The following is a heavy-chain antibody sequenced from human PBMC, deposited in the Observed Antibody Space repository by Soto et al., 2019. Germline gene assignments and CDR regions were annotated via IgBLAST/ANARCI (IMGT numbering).Heavy chain of an antibody. CDR3: ARWGFDVVVPAAIYYFDY. Sequence: PSETLSLTCTVSGGSISSGGYYWSWIRQHPGKGLEWIGYIYYSGSTYYNPSLKSRVTISVDTSKNQFSLKLSSVTAADTAVYYCARWGFDVVVPAAIYYFDYWGQGTLVTVSS. CDR2: IYYSGST. D-gene: IGHD2-2*02. V-gene: IGHV4-31*03. J-gene: IGHJ4*02. CDR1: GGSISSGGYY.